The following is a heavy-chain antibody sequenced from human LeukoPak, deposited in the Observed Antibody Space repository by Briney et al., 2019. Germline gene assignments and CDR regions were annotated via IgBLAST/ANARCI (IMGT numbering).Heavy chain of an antibody. CDR1: GFTFSSYA. CDR3: AKEVANIVVVPAEEYYFDY. Sequence: PGGSLRLSCAASGFTFSSYAMSWVRQAPGKGLEWVSAFSGSGGSTYYADSVKGRFTISRDNSKNTLYLQMNSLRAEDTAVYYCAKEVANIVVVPAEEYYFDYWGQGTLVTVSS. D-gene: IGHD2-2*01. CDR2: FSGSGGST. V-gene: IGHV3-23*01. J-gene: IGHJ4*02.